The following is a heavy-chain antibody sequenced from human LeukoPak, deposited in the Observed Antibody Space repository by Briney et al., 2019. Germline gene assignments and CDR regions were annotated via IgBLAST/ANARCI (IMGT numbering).Heavy chain of an antibody. D-gene: IGHD3-9*01. J-gene: IGHJ5*02. Sequence: PSETLSLTCTVSGGSISSYYWSWIRQPPGKGLEWIGYIYYSGSTNYNPSLKSRVTISVDTSKNQFSLKLSSVTAADTAVYYCARDRGNYDILTGYRIRGIFDPWGQGTLVTVSS. V-gene: IGHV4-59*01. CDR3: ARDRGNYDILTGYRIRGIFDP. CDR2: IYYSGST. CDR1: GGSISSYY.